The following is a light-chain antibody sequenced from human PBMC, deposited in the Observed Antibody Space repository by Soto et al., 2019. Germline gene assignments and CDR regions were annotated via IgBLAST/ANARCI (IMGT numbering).Light chain of an antibody. CDR2: EDN. CDR1: SGSIASNY. J-gene: IGLJ3*02. Sequence: NFMLTQPHSVSESPGKTVTISCTRSSGSIASNYVQWYQQRPGSAPTTVIYEDNQRPSGVPDRFSGSIDSSSNSASLTISRLKTEDEADYYCQSYDSSNRVFGGGAKLTVL. V-gene: IGLV6-57*04. CDR3: QSYDSSNRV.